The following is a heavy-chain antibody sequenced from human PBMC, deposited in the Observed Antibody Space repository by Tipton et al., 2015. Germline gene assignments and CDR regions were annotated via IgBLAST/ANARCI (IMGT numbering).Heavy chain of an antibody. CDR1: GDSISSSNW. J-gene: IGHJ4*02. Sequence: QLVQSGPEVKPSGTLSLTCSVSGDSISSSNWWSWARQPPGKGLEWIGEIHHGGSTNYNPSLKSRVTMSVDTSKNQFSLQLSSVTAADTAVYYCAREGWNSDSSGYDYWGQGTLVTVSS. V-gene: IGHV4-4*02. D-gene: IGHD3-22*01. CDR3: AREGWNSDSSGYDY. CDR2: IHHGGST.